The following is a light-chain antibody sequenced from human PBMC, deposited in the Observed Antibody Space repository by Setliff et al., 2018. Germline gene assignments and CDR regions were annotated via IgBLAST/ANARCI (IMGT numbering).Light chain of an antibody. J-gene: IGLJ2*01. CDR3: SSYSTGNTLVL. V-gene: IGLV2-14*01. CDR2: EVN. CDR1: NSDIGHNNF. Sequence: QSALTQPASVSGSPGQSITISCTGTNSDIGHNNFVSWYQQHPGKAPKLIIYEVNNRPSGISLRFSGSKSANTASLTIAGLQPEDESIYYCSSYSTGNTLVLFGGGTKGTVL.